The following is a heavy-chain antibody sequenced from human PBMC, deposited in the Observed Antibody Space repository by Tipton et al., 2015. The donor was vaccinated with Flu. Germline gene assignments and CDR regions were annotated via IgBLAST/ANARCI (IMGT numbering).Heavy chain of an antibody. Sequence: LVKPTQTLTLTCTFSGFSLSTSGMCVSWIRQPPGKALEWLALIDWDDDKYYSTSLKTRLTISKDTSKNQVVLTMTNMDPVDTATYYCARIPGLYDSSGYYYYYGMDVWGQGTTVPVSS. CDR3: ARIPGLYDSSGYYYYYGMDV. V-gene: IGHV2-70*01. J-gene: IGHJ6*02. D-gene: IGHD3-22*01. CDR1: GFSLSTSGMC. CDR2: IDWDDDK.